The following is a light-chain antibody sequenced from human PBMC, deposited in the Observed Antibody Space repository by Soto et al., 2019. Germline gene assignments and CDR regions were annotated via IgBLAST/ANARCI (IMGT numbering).Light chain of an antibody. J-gene: IGLJ2*01. CDR3: SSYTSSGTLV. CDR2: GNR. Sequence: QSVLTQPPSVSGAPGQRVTISCTGSSSNIGAGYDVHWYQQLPGTAPKLVIYGNRNRPSGVPDRFSGSKSGTSASLAITGLQAEDEADYYCSSYTSSGTLVFGGGTKLTVL. CDR1: SSNIGAGYD. V-gene: IGLV1-40*01.